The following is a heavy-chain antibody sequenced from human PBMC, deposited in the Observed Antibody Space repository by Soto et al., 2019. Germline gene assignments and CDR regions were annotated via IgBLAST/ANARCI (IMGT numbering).Heavy chain of an antibody. CDR3: ACSWGYSPKDWLDP. CDR2: IIPVLAST. D-gene: IGHD6-13*01. CDR1: AGTFPHYG. J-gene: IGHJ5*02. V-gene: IGHV1-69*01. Sequence: QVQLVQSGPEVRVPGSSVKVSCKASAGTFPHYGLSWVRQAPGQGLEWIGGIIPVLASTTYAQNFQGRVSIVADGATNAVYMKQGSLQAADTAVSHLACSWGYSPKDWLDPWCQGTLGTGCS.